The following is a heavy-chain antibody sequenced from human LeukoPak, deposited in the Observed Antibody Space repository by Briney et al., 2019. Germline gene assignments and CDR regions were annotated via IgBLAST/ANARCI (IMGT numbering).Heavy chain of an antibody. V-gene: IGHV3-21*01. J-gene: IGHJ3*02. CDR2: ISSSSSYI. CDR3: ARLGYCSSTSCYKFGAFDI. D-gene: IGHD2-2*02. CDR1: GFTFSSYA. Sequence: GRSLRLSCAASGFTFSSYAMHWVRQAPGKGLEWVSSISSSSSYIYYADSVKGRFTISRDNAKNSLYLQMNSLRAEDTTVYYCARLGYCSSTSCYKFGAFDIWGQGTMVTVSS.